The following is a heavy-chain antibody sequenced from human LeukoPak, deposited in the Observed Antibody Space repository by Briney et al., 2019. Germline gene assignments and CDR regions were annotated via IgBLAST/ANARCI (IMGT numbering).Heavy chain of an antibody. Sequence: GGSLRLSCAASGFTFSSYAMSWVRQAPGKGLEWVSTISVNGDSTYYADSVKGRFTISRDNSKNTLHLQMNSLRAEDTAVYYCALGSYFDYWGQGTLVTVSS. D-gene: IGHD3-10*01. CDR2: ISVNGDST. J-gene: IGHJ4*02. CDR1: GFTFSSYA. V-gene: IGHV3-23*01. CDR3: ALGSYFDY.